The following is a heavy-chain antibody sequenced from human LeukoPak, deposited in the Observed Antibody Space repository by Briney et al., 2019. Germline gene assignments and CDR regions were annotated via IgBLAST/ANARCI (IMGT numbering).Heavy chain of an antibody. V-gene: IGHV1-18*01. D-gene: IGHD3-10*01. J-gene: IGHJ4*02. CDR3: ARVLRLITMVRGVNDY. CDR1: AYTLTSYG. Sequence: ASVKVSCNASAYTLTSYGISWVRPAPGQGLEWIGWISAYNSNTNYANKLQGRVTMTTDTSTSTGYMELRSLRSDDTAVYDCARVLRLITMVRGVNDYWGQGTLVTVSS. CDR2: ISAYNSNT.